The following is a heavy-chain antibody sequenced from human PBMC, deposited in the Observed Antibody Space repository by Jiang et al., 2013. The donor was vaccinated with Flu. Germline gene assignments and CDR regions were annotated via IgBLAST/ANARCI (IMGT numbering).Heavy chain of an antibody. D-gene: IGHD6-13*01. V-gene: IGHV1-46*01. Sequence: KIQGRAAMTSDTSTNTVFMEVSSLRSEDTAVYYCARDEVAGEGRYDFDYWGQGTLVTVSS. CDR3: ARDEVAGEGRYDFDY. J-gene: IGHJ4*02.